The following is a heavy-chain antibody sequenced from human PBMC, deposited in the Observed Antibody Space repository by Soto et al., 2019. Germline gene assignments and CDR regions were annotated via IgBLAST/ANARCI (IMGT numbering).Heavy chain of an antibody. CDR3: ARDQLRFLEWKGGMDV. J-gene: IGHJ6*02. CDR1: GYTFTSYA. CDR2: INAGNGNT. Sequence: QVQLVQSGAEVKKPGASVKVSCKASGYTFTSYAMHWVRQAPGQRLEWMGWINAGNGNTKYSQKFQGRVTITRDTSASTAYMELSSLRSEDTAVYYCARDQLRFLEWKGGMDVWGQGTTVTVSS. V-gene: IGHV1-3*01. D-gene: IGHD3-3*01.